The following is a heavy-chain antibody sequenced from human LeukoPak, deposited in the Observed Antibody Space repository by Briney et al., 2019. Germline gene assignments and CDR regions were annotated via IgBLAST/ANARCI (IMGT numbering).Heavy chain of an antibody. D-gene: IGHD3-16*01. CDR2: IIPIFGTA. CDR3: AREVEFWGDYYYMDV. V-gene: IGHV1-69*13. CDR1: GGTFSSYA. J-gene: IGHJ6*03. Sequence: ASVKVSCKASGGTFSSYAISGVRQAPGQGLEWMGGIIPIFGTANYAQKFQGRVTITADESTSTAYMELSSLRSEDTAVYYCAREVEFWGDYYYMDVWGKGTTVTVSS.